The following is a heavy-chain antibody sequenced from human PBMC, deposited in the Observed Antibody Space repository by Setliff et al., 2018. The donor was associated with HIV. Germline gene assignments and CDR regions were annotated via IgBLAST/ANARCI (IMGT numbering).Heavy chain of an antibody. Sequence: PSETLSLTCTVSGGSISSGSYYWSWIRQPAGKGLEWIGYIYYSGSTNYNPSLKSRVTISVDTSKNQFSLKLNSVTAADTAVYYCARDGYSSSWYVISGSFDYWGQGILVTVSS. D-gene: IGHD6-13*01. CDR1: GGSISSGSYY. V-gene: IGHV4-61*10. CDR3: ARDGYSSSWYVISGSFDY. CDR2: IYYSGST. J-gene: IGHJ4*02.